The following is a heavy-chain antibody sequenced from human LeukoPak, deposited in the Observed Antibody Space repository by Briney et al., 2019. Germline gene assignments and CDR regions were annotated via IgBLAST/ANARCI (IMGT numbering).Heavy chain of an antibody. CDR2: ISQSGSQ. Sequence: SETLSLTCDVYGGSFSGYFWTWFRQPPGKGLEWIREISQSGSQIYKPSLKSRVTISVDTSKNQFSLKLTSMTAADTAVYYCAVSTVKVTTRTLDHWSQGTLVTVSS. D-gene: IGHD4-17*01. CDR1: GGSFSGYF. J-gene: IGHJ4*02. V-gene: IGHV4-34*01. CDR3: AVSTVKVTTRTLDH.